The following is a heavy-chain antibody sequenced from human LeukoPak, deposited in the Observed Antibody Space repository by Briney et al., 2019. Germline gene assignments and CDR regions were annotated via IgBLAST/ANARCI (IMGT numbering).Heavy chain of an antibody. CDR2: IHLSGRT. CDR1: GGSITTTNW. D-gene: IGHD5-18*01. V-gene: IGHV4-4*02. Sequence: SQTLSLTCAVSGGSITTTNWWTWVRQPPGQGLEWIGEIHLSGRTNYNPSLNSRPTLALDTSKNHLSLSLTSVTAADTAVYYCARSMDTAMANPFDYWGQGTLVTVSS. CDR3: ARSMDTAMANPFDY. J-gene: IGHJ4*02.